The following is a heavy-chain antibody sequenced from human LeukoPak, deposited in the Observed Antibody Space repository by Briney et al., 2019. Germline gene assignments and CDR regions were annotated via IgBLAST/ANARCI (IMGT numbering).Heavy chain of an antibody. Sequence: SETLSLTCAVSGGSISSGGYSWSWIRQPPGKGLEWIGYIYHSGSTYYNPSLKSRVTISVDRSKNQFSLKLSSVTAADTAVYYCARDRGYCSGGSCYPDAFDIWGQGTMVTVPS. CDR2: IYHSGST. J-gene: IGHJ3*02. CDR1: GGSISSGGYS. D-gene: IGHD2-15*01. CDR3: ARDRGYCSGGSCYPDAFDI. V-gene: IGHV4-30-2*01.